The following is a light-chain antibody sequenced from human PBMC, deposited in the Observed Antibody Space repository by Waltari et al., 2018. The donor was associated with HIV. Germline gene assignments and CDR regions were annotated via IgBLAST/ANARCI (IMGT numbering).Light chain of an antibody. J-gene: IGLJ3*02. CDR2: DVD. CDR3: NSYTATTTRWL. V-gene: IGLV2-14*03. CDR1: SSDVGGYNY. Sequence: QSALTQPASVSGSPGQSIIISCTGTSSDVGGYNYVSWYQQHPGKAPKLIIFDVDNRPSGVSNRFSGSKSGNTASLTISGLQTEDEADYYCNSYTATTTRWLFGGGTRLTVL.